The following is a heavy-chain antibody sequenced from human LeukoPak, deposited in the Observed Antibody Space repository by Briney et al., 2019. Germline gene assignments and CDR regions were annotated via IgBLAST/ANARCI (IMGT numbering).Heavy chain of an antibody. CDR1: GGSISSSSYY. Sequence: SETLSLTCTVSGGSISSSSYYWGWIRQPPGKGLEWIGSIYYSGSTYYNPSLKGRVTISVDTSKNQFSLKLSSVTAADTAVYYCARHAWFGDGPNWFDPWGQGTLVTVSS. D-gene: IGHD3-10*01. CDR2: IYYSGST. CDR3: ARHAWFGDGPNWFDP. V-gene: IGHV4-39*01. J-gene: IGHJ5*02.